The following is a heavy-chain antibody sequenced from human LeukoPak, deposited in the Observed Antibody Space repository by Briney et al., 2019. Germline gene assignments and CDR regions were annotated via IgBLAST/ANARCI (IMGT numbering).Heavy chain of an antibody. D-gene: IGHD6-19*01. CDR2: IYYSGST. V-gene: IGHV4-39*07. CDR1: GGSISSSSYY. CDR3: ARDTAGVLGSSGWYSWDYYYMDV. J-gene: IGHJ6*03. Sequence: PSETLSLTCTVSGGSISSSSYYWGWIRQPPGKGLEWIGSIYYSGSTYYNPSLKSRVTISVDTSKNQFSLKLSSVTAADTAVYYCARDTAGVLGSSGWYSWDYYYMDVWGKGTTVTASS.